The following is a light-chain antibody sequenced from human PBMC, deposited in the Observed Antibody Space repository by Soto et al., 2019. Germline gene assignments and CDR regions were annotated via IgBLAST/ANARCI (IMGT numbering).Light chain of an antibody. CDR3: QQSYSTPLFT. V-gene: IGKV1-39*01. CDR1: QTIRSY. J-gene: IGKJ3*01. Sequence: DIQMTQSPSSLSASVGDRVTITCRASQTIRSYVNWYQHKPGQAPRLLIYGASSLQSGVPSRFSGGGSGTDFTLTISSLQPEGFATYYCQQSYSTPLFTFGPGTKVEVK. CDR2: GAS.